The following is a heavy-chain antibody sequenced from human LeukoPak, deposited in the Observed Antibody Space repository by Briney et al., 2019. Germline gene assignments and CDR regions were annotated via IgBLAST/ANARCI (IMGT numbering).Heavy chain of an antibody. D-gene: IGHD2-8*01. J-gene: IGHJ4*02. CDR3: ARDGWVWTNGAQEYYFDY. V-gene: IGHV4-59*12. CDR1: GGSISSYY. Sequence: KSSETLSLTCTVSGGSISSYYWSWIRQPPGKGLEWIGYIYYSGSTNYNPSLKSRVTISVDTSKNQFSLKLSSVTAADTAVYYCARDGWVWTNGAQEYYFDYWGQGTLVTVSS. CDR2: IYYSGST.